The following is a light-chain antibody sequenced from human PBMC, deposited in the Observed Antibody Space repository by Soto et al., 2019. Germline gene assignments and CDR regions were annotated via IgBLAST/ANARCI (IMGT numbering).Light chain of an antibody. Sequence: EIVMTHSRSTLSVAAGERATRSWTASQSVSSNLAWYQQKPGQAPRLLIYGASSRATGIPDRFIGSGSGTHFTLTISSLEPADSPVHSCQQHVQPPGIVGQGTRLEIK. J-gene: IGKJ5*01. CDR3: QQHVQPPGI. V-gene: IGKV3D-15*01. CDR1: QSVSSN. CDR2: GAS.